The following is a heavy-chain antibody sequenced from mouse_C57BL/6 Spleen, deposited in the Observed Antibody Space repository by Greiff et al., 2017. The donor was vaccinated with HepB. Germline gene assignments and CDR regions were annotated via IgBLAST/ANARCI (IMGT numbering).Heavy chain of an antibody. V-gene: IGHV1-50*01. CDR2: IDPSDSYT. J-gene: IGHJ2*01. CDR3: AGLRRDD. CDR1: GYTFTSYW. Sequence: QVQLQQPGAELVKPGASVKLSCKASGYTFTSYWMQWVKQRPGQGLEWIGEIDPSDSYTNYNQKFKAKATLTVDTSSSTAYMKLSSLTSEDSAVYYCAGLRRDDWGPGTTLTVSS.